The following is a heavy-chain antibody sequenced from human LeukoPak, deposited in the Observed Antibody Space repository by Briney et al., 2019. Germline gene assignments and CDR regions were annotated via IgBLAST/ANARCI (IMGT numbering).Heavy chain of an antibody. D-gene: IGHD2-15*01. CDR2: ISAYNGNT. J-gene: IGHJ6*04. V-gene: IGHV1-18*04. CDR3: ARDGDCSGGSCFWSAGFYYYYYGMDV. Sequence: ASVKVSCKASGYTFPSYGISWVRQAPGQGLEWMGWISAYNGNTHYAQKLQGRVTMTTDTSTRTAYMELRSLRSDDTAVYYCARDGDCSGGSCFWSAGFYYYYYGMDVWGKGTTVTVSS. CDR1: GYTFPSYG.